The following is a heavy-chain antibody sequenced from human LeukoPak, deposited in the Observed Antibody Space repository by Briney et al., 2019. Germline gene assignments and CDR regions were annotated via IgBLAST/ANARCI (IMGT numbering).Heavy chain of an antibody. CDR2: IDWDDDK. V-gene: IGHV2-70*11. CDR3: ARMRVDYYDSSSFLPDY. J-gene: IGHJ4*02. CDR1: GGSISSYYW. D-gene: IGHD3-22*01. Sequence: TLSLTCTVSGGSISSYYWSWIRQPPGKALEWLARIDWDDDKYYSTSLKTRLTISKDTSKNQVVLTMTNMDPVDTATYYCARMRVDYYDSSSFLPDYWGQGTLVTVSS.